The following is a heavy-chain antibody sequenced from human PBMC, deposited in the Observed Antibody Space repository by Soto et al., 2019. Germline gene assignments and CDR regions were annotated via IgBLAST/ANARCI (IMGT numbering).Heavy chain of an antibody. J-gene: IGHJ6*02. D-gene: IGHD2-2*01. CDR1: GGTFSSYA. CDR2: IIPISDTT. V-gene: IGHV1-69*01. Sequence: QVQLVQSGAEVKKPGSSVKVSCKASGGTFSSYAISWVRQAPGQGLEWMGGIIPISDTTNYAQKFQGRVTITADESTSTAHMELSSPRSEDTAVYYCARTQGSSTSLEIYYYYYYGMDVWGQGTTVTVSS. CDR3: ARTQGSSTSLEIYYYYYYGMDV.